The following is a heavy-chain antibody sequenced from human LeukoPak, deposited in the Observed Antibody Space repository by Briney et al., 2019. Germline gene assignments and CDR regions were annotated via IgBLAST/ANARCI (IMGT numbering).Heavy chain of an antibody. Sequence: GASVKVSCKASGYTFISYGISWVRQAPGQGLEWMGWISDNNGNTNYAQKLQGRVTMTTDTSTSTAYMELRSLRCDDTAVYYCARFQSSSSWDYYYGLDVWGQGTTVTVSS. CDR2: ISDNNGNT. V-gene: IGHV1-18*01. D-gene: IGHD6-13*01. CDR3: ARFQSSSSWDYYYGLDV. J-gene: IGHJ6*02. CDR1: GYTFISYG.